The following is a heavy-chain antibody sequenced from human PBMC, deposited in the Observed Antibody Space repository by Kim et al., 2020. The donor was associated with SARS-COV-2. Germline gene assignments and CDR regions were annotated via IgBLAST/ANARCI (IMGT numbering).Heavy chain of an antibody. CDR2: INPSGGST. CDR1: GYTFTSYY. V-gene: IGHV1-46*01. D-gene: IGHD3-22*01. CDR3: ARDVDAVYYYDSSGYYSGHFDY. Sequence: ASVKVSCKASGYTFTSYYMHWVRQAPGQGLEWMGIINPSGGSTSYAQKFQGRVTMTRDTSTSTVYMELSSLRSEDTAVYYCARDVDAVYYYDSSGYYSGHFDYWGQGTLVTVSS. J-gene: IGHJ4*02.